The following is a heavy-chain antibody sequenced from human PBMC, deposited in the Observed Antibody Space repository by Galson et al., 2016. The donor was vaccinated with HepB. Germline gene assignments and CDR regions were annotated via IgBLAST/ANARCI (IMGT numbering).Heavy chain of an antibody. CDR1: GFTFSSYS. J-gene: IGHJ3*02. V-gene: IGHV3-21*01. CDR2: ISSSSSYI. CDR3: ARATHTITYYYDSSGYKVDAFGI. D-gene: IGHD3-22*01. Sequence: SLRLSCAASGFTFSSYSMNWVRQAPGKGLEWVSSISSSSSYIYYADSVKGRFTISRDNAKNSLYLQMNSLRAEDTAVYYCARATHTITYYYDSSGYKVDAFGIWGQGTMVTVSS.